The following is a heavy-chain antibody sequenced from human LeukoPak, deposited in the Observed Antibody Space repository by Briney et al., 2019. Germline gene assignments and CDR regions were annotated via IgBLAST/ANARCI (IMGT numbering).Heavy chain of an antibody. Sequence: EASVNVSCKASGYTFTSYYMHWVRQAPGQGLEWMGIINPSGGSTSYAQKFQGRVTMTRDTSTSTVYMELSSLRSENTAVYYCAIPGGSGSYYSIPFDYWGQGTLVTVSS. V-gene: IGHV1-46*01. D-gene: IGHD3-10*01. CDR3: AIPGGSGSYYSIPFDY. CDR2: INPSGGST. J-gene: IGHJ4*02. CDR1: GYTFTSYY.